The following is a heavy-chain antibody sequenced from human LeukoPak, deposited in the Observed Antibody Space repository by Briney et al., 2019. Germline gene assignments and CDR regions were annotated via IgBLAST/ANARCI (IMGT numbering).Heavy chain of an antibody. CDR1: GGSFSGYY. V-gene: IGHV4-34*01. D-gene: IGHD3-22*01. CDR2: INHSGST. Sequence: SETLSLTCAVYGGSFSGYYWSWIRKPPGKGLEWIGEINHSGSTNYNPSLKSRVTISVDTSKNQFSLKLSSVTAADTAVYYCASNYDSSGYYYRDAFDIWGQGTMVTVSS. CDR3: ASNYDSSGYYYRDAFDI. J-gene: IGHJ3*02.